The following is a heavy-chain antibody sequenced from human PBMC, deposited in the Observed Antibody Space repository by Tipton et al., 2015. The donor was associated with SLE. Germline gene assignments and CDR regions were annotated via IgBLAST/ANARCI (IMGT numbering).Heavy chain of an antibody. D-gene: IGHD1-26*01. V-gene: IGHV3-23*01. Sequence: SLRLSCAASGFTFSNYGMSWVRQAPGKGLEWVSAMSGSGGGTYYADSVKGRFTISRDNSKNTLYLQMNSLRAEDTAVYYCANLHSGGLRMVDYWGQGTLVTVSS. CDR2: MSGSGGGT. CDR1: GFTFSNYG. J-gene: IGHJ4*02. CDR3: ANLHSGGLRMVDY.